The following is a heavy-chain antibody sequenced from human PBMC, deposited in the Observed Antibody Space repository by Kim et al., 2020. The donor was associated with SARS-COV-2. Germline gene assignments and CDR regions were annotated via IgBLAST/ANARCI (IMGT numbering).Heavy chain of an antibody. CDR3: ARGRVPAAGTSFDP. J-gene: IGHJ5*02. V-gene: IGHV3-48*02. Sequence: ADSGKGRFTISRDNAKNSLYLQMNSLRDEDTAVYYCARGRVPAAGTSFDPWGQGTLVTVSS. D-gene: IGHD6-13*01.